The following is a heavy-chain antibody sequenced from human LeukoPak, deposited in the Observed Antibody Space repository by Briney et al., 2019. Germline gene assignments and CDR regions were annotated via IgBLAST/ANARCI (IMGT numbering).Heavy chain of an antibody. CDR1: GFSFGNYW. V-gene: IGHV3-7*01. J-gene: IGHJ4*02. Sequence: PGGSLGLSCAASGFSFGNYWMSWVRPAPGKGLEWVANIKQDGSKKEYVDSVMGRFTISRDNAKNSLYLQMNSLRAEDTAVYYCAREGHGGFDFWGQGILVTVSS. CDR2: IKQDGSKK. CDR3: AREGHGGFDF.